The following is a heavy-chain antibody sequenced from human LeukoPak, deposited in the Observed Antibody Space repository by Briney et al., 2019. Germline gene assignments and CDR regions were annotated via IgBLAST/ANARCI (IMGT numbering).Heavy chain of an antibody. CDR3: ARGGGRDSGRENDY. Sequence: ASAKVSCKASGYTFTRYGVSWVRQAPGQGLEWVGWVSGYNHNTNYAHKLQGRVTMTTDTSTSTAYMELRSLTSDDTAMYYCARGGGRDSGRENDYWGQGTLVTVSS. CDR2: VSGYNHNT. V-gene: IGHV1-18*01. D-gene: IGHD1-26*01. CDR1: GYTFTRYG. J-gene: IGHJ4*02.